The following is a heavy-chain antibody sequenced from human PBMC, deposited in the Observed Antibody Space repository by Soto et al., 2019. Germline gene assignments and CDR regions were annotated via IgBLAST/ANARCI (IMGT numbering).Heavy chain of an antibody. D-gene: IGHD1-1*01. CDR3: ARGSGIVALPGELEDVNHDY. Sequence: QEQLQLCGAGLVKPSETLSLSSAVYGQSFSGHSWAWIRQHPGKGLEWIGEINESGSTYYNPSLKSRVTISTDTSKNQFSLKLSSVSAAETAAYFCARGSGIVALPGELEDVNHDYWGQGTLVNVSS. CDR2: INESGST. V-gene: IGHV4-34*01. J-gene: IGHJ4*02. CDR1: GQSFSGHS.